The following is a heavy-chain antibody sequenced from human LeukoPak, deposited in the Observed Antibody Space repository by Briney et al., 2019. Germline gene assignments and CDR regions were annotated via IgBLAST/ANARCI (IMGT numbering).Heavy chain of an antibody. CDR1: GGSFSGYY. CDR3: ARAGAADAFDI. J-gene: IGHJ3*02. V-gene: IGHV4-59*01. Sequence: SETLSLTCAVYGGSFSGYYWSWIRQPPGKGLEWIGYISDSGTTNYNPSLKTRVTISVDMSKNQFSLKVSSVTAADTAVYYCARAGAADAFDIWGQGTMVIVSS. CDR2: ISDSGTT.